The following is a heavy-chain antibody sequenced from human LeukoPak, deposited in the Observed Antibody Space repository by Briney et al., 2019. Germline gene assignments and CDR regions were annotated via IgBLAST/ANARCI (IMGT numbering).Heavy chain of an antibody. J-gene: IGHJ4*02. Sequence: SETLSLTCTVSGGSISSYYWSWIRQPPGRGLEWIGYIYYSGSTNYNPSLKSRVTISVDTSKNQFSLKLSSVTAADTAVYYCARYYYDSSGYYEFDYWGQGTLVTVSS. CDR2: IYYSGST. V-gene: IGHV4-59*01. CDR1: GGSISSYY. D-gene: IGHD3-22*01. CDR3: ARYYYDSSGYYEFDY.